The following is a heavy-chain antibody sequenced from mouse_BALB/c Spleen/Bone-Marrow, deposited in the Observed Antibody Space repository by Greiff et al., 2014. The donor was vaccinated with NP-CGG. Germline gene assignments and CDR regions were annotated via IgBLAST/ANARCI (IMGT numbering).Heavy chain of an antibody. Sequence: VQLQQSGGGLVQPGGSRKLSCAASGSTFSSFGMHWVRQAPEKGLEWVAYISSGSSTIYYADTVKGRFTISRDNPKNTLFLQMTSLRSEDTAMYYCARLRRYYGYFDYWGQGTTLTVSS. CDR2: ISSGSSTI. D-gene: IGHD1-1*01. V-gene: IGHV5-17*02. CDR3: ARLRRYYGYFDY. J-gene: IGHJ2*01. CDR1: GSTFSSFG.